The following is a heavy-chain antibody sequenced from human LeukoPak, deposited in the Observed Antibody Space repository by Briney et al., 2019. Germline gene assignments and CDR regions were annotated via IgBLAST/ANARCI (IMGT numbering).Heavy chain of an antibody. J-gene: IGHJ4*02. CDR3: AKSHSVTYRGYFDS. CDR1: RFTFTTYA. Sequence: GGCLRLSCAASRFTFTTYAMSWVRQAPGKGLEWISTISNSGDNTYYADSVKGRFSISRDNSKNTLSLQMNSLRADDTAVYYWAKSHSVTYRGYFDSWGQGTLVTVSS. CDR2: ISNSGDNT. D-gene: IGHD4-23*01. V-gene: IGHV3-23*01.